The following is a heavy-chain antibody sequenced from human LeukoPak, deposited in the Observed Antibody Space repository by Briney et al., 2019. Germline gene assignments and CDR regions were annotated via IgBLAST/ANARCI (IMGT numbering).Heavy chain of an antibody. D-gene: IGHD3-3*01. CDR3: ARGMTIFGVVNRPFDY. Sequence: PGGSLRLSCVASGFAFSTYNLNWVRQAPGKGLEWVSCISSSSMYTYYAESVKGRFTVSRDNAKNSLYLQMNSLRAEDTAIYYCARGMTIFGVVNRPFDYWGQGALVTVSS. J-gene: IGHJ4*02. CDR2: ISSSSMYT. V-gene: IGHV3-21*06. CDR1: GFAFSTYN.